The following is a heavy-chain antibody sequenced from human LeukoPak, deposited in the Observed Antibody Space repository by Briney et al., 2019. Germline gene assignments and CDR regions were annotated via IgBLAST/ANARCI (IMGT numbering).Heavy chain of an antibody. Sequence: SETLSLTCSVSGGSISSDYWAWIRQPPGKGLDWIGYMFYTGSTNYNPSLKSRVTISLATSKNQFSLKLSSVTAADTAVYYCARASVVYGMDVWGRGTTVTVSS. J-gene: IGHJ6*02. CDR2: MFYTGST. CDR1: GGSISSDY. CDR3: ARASVVYGMDV. V-gene: IGHV4-59*01.